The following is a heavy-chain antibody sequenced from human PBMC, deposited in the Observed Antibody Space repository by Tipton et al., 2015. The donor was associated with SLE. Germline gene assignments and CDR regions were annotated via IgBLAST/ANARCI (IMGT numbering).Heavy chain of an antibody. Sequence: TLSLTCTVSGGSISSYYWSWIRQPPGKGLEWIGFIYYSVSTNYNPSLKSRVTISVDTSKNQFSLKLSSVTAADTAVYYCARGVPIAARARYYYYMDVWGKGTTVTVSS. V-gene: IGHV4-59*01. CDR2: IYYSVST. CDR1: GGSISSYY. J-gene: IGHJ6*03. D-gene: IGHD6-6*01. CDR3: ARGVPIAARARYYYYMDV.